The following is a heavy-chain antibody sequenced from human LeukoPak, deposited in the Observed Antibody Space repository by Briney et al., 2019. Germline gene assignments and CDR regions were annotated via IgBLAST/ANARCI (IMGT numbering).Heavy chain of an antibody. CDR2: IIPILAIA. Sequence: ASVKVSCKASGGTFSSYAISWVRQAPGQGLEWMGRIIPILAIANYAQKFQGRVTITADKSTSTAYMELSSLRSEDTAVYYCATVYYDFWSGYFCWGQGTLVTVSS. J-gene: IGHJ4*02. CDR3: ATVYYDFWSGYFC. D-gene: IGHD3-3*01. CDR1: GGTFSSYA. V-gene: IGHV1-69*04.